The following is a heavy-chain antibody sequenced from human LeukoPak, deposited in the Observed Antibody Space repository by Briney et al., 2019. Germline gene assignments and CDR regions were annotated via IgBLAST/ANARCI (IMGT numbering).Heavy chain of an antibody. Sequence: ASVKVSCKASGYTFTGYYMHWVRQAPGQGLEWMGWINPNSGGTNYAQKFQGRVTMTTDTSTSTAYMELRSLRSDDTAVYYCARANTYYDGGFYYYYMDVWGKGTTVTVSS. V-gene: IGHV1-2*02. J-gene: IGHJ6*03. D-gene: IGHD3-3*01. CDR2: INPNSGGT. CDR1: GYTFTGYY. CDR3: ARANTYYDGGFYYYYMDV.